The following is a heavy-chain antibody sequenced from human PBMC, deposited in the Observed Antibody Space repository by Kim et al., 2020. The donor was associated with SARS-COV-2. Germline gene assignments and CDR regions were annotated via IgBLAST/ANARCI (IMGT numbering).Heavy chain of an antibody. CDR1: GGTFSSYA. V-gene: IGHV1-69*04. D-gene: IGHD3-3*01. CDR2: IIPILGIA. Sequence: SVKVSCKASGGTFSSYAISWVRQAPGQGLEWMGRIIPILGIANYAQKFQGRVTITADKSTSTAYMELSSLRSEDTAVYYCARDQLTIFGVVITPSYGMDVWGQGTTVTVSS. J-gene: IGHJ6*02. CDR3: ARDQLTIFGVVITPSYGMDV.